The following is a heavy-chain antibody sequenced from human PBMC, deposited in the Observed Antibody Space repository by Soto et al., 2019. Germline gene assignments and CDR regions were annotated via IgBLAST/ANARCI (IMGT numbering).Heavy chain of an antibody. CDR1: GGSVSSGSYY. CDR3: ARSLQLPTYYYDSSGETFDY. CDR2: IYYSGST. Sequence: SETLSLTCTVSGGSVSSGSYYWSWIRQPPGKGLEWIGYIYYSGSTNYNPSLKSRVTISVDTSKNQFSLKLSSVTAADTAVYYCARSLQLPTYYYDSSGETFDYWGQGTLVTVS. D-gene: IGHD3-22*01. V-gene: IGHV4-61*01. J-gene: IGHJ4*02.